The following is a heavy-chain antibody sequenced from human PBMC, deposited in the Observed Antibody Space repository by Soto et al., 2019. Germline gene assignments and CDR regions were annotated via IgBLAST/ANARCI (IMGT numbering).Heavy chain of an antibody. CDR1: GFSLTSPGMC. J-gene: IGHJ6*02. Sequence: SGPTLVNPTETLTLTCTFSGFSLTSPGMCVSWIRQSPGKALEWLALIEGDDDDKYYSTSLKTRLTISKDTRKNQVVLTMANMEPADTATYYCARSIRGPRRFNGMDVWGQGTTVTVSS. V-gene: IGHV2-70*13. CDR2: IEGDDDDK. D-gene: IGHD1-20*01. CDR3: ARSIRGPRRFNGMDV.